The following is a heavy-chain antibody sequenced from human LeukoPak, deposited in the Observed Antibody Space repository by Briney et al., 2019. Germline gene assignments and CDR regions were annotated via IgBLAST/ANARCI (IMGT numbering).Heavy chain of an antibody. V-gene: IGHV1-18*01. Sequence: VASVKVSCTASGYTFTSYGISWVRQAPGQGLEWMGWISAYNGNTNYAQKPQGRVTMTTDTSTSTAYMELRSLRSDDTAVYYCARGDYDILTGYSHNWFDPWGQGTLVTVSS. CDR1: GYTFTSYG. CDR3: ARGDYDILTGYSHNWFDP. CDR2: ISAYNGNT. J-gene: IGHJ5*02. D-gene: IGHD3-9*01.